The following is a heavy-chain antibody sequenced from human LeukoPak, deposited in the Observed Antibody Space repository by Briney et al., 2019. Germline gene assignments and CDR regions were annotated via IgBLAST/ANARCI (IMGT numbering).Heavy chain of an antibody. Sequence: GRSLRLSCAASGFTFDDYAMHWVRQAPGKGLEWVSGISWNSGSIGYADSVKGRFTISRYNAKNSLYLQMNSLRAEDTALYYCAKGPSYYYDSSGYYPYFDYWGQGTLVTVSS. CDR3: AKGPSYYYDSSGYYPYFDY. V-gene: IGHV3-9*01. CDR2: ISWNSGSI. CDR1: GFTFDDYA. D-gene: IGHD3-22*01. J-gene: IGHJ4*02.